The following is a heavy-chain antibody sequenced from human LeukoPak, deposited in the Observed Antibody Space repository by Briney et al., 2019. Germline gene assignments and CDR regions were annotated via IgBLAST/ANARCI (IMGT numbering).Heavy chain of an antibody. CDR1: GFNFTNAC. CDR2: IRSKTDGATI. CDR3: TTAAGYRAGFDY. D-gene: IGHD5-24*01. V-gene: IGHV3-15*01. Sequence: GGSLRLSCAASGFNFTNACMSWVRQIPGKGLEWVGRIRSKTDGATIDSAAPVKGRFTISRDDSKNTLYLQMNSLKTEDTAVYYCTTAAGYRAGFDYWGQGTLVTVSS. J-gene: IGHJ4*02.